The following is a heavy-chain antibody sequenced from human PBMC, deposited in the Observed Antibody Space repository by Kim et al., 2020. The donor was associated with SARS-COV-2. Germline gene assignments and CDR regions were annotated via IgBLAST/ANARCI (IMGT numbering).Heavy chain of an antibody. CDR3: ARVITSDWFSFDYCGM. D-gene: IGHD3-9*01. Sequence: GGSLRLSCAASGFTFSIYTMSWVRQAPGKGLEWVSSIISADGVRTYYADSAKGRFTISRDNSKNTLLLQMNSLRSAATAVYYCARVITSDWFSFDYCGM. CDR2: IISADGVRT. CDR1: GFTFSIYT. V-gene: IGHV3-23*01. J-gene: IGHJ6*01.